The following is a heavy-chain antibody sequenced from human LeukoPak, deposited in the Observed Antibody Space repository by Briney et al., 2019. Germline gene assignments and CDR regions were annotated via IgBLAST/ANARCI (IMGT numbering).Heavy chain of an antibody. J-gene: IGHJ4*02. Sequence: PGGSLRLSCAASGFTFSSYSTNWVRQAPGKGLEWVSSISSSSSYIYYADSVKGRFTISRDNAKNSLYLQMNSLRAEDTAVYYCARKTSGSYEHYFDYWGQGTLVTVSS. CDR3: ARKTSGSYEHYFDY. CDR2: ISSSSSYI. D-gene: IGHD1-26*01. V-gene: IGHV3-21*01. CDR1: GFTFSSYS.